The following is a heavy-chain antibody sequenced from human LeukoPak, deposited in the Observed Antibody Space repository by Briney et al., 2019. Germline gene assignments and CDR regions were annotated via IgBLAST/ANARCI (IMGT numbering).Heavy chain of an antibody. CDR3: AKDDLVLRYFDWFPWGAFDI. Sequence: GGSLRLSCAASGFTFSSYGMHWVRQAPGKGLEWVAVISYDGSNKYYADSVKGRFTISRDNSKNTLYLQMNSLRAEDTAVYYCAKDDLVLRYFDWFPWGAFDIWGQGTMVTVSS. CDR1: GFTFSSYG. V-gene: IGHV3-30*18. CDR2: ISYDGSNK. J-gene: IGHJ3*02. D-gene: IGHD3-9*01.